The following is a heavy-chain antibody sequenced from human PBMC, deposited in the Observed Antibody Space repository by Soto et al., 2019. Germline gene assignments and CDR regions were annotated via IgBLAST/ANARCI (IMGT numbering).Heavy chain of an antibody. Sequence: QLQLQESGPGLVKPSETLSLTCTVSGGSMSNGGYYWGWIRQPPGKGLEWIGSIYYSGSTYNNPSLMSRLTKSIDTSKTQSSLKVTSVTAADTAVYYCARSRGEPPEGFDYWGQGTLVTVSS. CDR2: IYYSGST. CDR1: GGSMSNGGYY. V-gene: IGHV4-39*01. CDR3: ARSRGEPPEGFDY. D-gene: IGHD3-16*01. J-gene: IGHJ4*02.